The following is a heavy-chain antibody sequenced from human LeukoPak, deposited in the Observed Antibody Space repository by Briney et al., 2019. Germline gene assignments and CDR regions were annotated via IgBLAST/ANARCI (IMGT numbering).Heavy chain of an antibody. V-gene: IGHV1-69*13. Sequence: SVKVSCKASGGTFSSYAISWVQQAPGQGLEWMGGIIPIFGTANYAQKFQGRVTITADESTSTAYMELSSLRSEDTAVYYCARVAAYGVPYNWFDPWGQGTLVTVSS. CDR3: ARVAAYGVPYNWFDP. CDR1: GGTFSSYA. CDR2: IIPIFGTA. D-gene: IGHD4/OR15-4a*01. J-gene: IGHJ5*02.